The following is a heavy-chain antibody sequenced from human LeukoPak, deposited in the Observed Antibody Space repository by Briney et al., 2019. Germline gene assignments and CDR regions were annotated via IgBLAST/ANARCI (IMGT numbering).Heavy chain of an antibody. D-gene: IGHD3/OR15-3a*01. CDR3: ARTLYYDFSDPLFDP. V-gene: IGHV3-23*01. CDR1: GFTFSSYA. Sequence: GGSLRLACAASGFTFSSYAMSWVRQAPGKGLEWVSAISGSGGSTYYADSVKGRFTISRDNSKNTLYLQMNSLRAEDTAVYYCARTLYYDFSDPLFDPWGQGTLVTVSS. CDR2: ISGSGGST. J-gene: IGHJ5*02.